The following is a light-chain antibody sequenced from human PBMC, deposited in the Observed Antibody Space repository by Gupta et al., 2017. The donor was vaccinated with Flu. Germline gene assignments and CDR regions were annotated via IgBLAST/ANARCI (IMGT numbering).Light chain of an antibody. CDR2: ETS. J-gene: IGKJ4*01. CDR3: QQRSDWPPLT. CDR1: QSVGKY. Sequence: ETVLTQSPATLSLSPGERATLSCRASQSVGKYLAWYQQKPGQAPRLLISETSDRATGIPPRFSGSGSGTDFTLTISSREPEDSAVYYCQQRSDWPPLTFGGGTRVEIK. V-gene: IGKV3-11*01.